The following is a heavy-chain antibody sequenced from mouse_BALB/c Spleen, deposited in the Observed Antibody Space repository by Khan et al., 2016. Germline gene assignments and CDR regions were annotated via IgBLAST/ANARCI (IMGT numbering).Heavy chain of an antibody. D-gene: IGHD4-1*02. CDR1: GDSITSGY. Sequence: EVQLQESGPSLVKPSQTLSLTCSVSGDSITSGYWNWIRKFPGNKLEYMGYISYSGSTYYNPSLKSRISITRDSSKNQYYLQLNSVTTGDTATYYCARSPQLGYAMDYWGQGTSVTVSS. CDR2: ISYSGST. J-gene: IGHJ4*01. CDR3: ARSPQLGYAMDY. V-gene: IGHV3-8*02.